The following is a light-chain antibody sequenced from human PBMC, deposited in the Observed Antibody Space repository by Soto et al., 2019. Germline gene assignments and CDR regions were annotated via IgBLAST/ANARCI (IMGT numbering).Light chain of an antibody. CDR3: QQYAGSPFT. CDR1: QIVDSGH. CDR2: TTF. J-gene: IGKJ4*01. V-gene: IGKV3-20*01. Sequence: EIVLTQSPGTLSLSPGERATLSCRASQIVDSGHLAWYQQKPGQAPRLLIYTTFNRATGIPDRFSGSGSGTDFTLTISRLEPEDFALSFCQQYAGSPFTLGGGTRVEIK.